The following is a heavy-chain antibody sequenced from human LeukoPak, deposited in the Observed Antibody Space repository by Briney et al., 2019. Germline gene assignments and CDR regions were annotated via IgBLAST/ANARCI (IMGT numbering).Heavy chain of an antibody. CDR2: IKQDGSGK. CDR3: ARGYYGMDV. Sequence: GGSLRLSCAASGFTFNTYWMNWVRQAPGKGLEWVAKIKQDGSGKYYVDSVKGRFTISRDNAKNSLYLQMSSLRAEDTAVYYCARGYYGMDVWGQGTTVTVSS. J-gene: IGHJ6*02. V-gene: IGHV3-7*04. CDR1: GFTFNTYW.